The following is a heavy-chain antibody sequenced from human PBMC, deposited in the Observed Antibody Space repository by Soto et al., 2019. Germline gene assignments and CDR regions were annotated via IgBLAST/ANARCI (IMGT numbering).Heavy chain of an antibody. V-gene: IGHV1-18*04. Sequence: GASVKVSCQSSGYTFTSYGISWVRQAPGQGLEWMGWISAYNGNTNYAQKLQGRVTMTTDTSTSTAYMELRSLRSDDTAVYYCARERRYSERPQWLGPNYALEILGKGTM. CDR2: ISAYNGNT. J-gene: IGHJ3*02. CDR3: ARERRYSERPQWLGPNYALEI. D-gene: IGHD6-19*01. CDR1: GYTFTSYG.